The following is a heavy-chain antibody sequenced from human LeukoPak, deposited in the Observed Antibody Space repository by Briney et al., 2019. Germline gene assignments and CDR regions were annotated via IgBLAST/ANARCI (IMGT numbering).Heavy chain of an antibody. CDR3: AKADHRYYYYYMDV. J-gene: IGHJ6*03. Sequence: GGSLRLSCAASGFTFDDYTMHWVRQAPGKGLEWVSLISWDGGSTYYADSVKGRFTISRDNSKNSLYLQMNSLRTEDTALYYCAKADHRYYYYYMDVWGKGTTVTVSS. CDR1: GFTFDDYT. V-gene: IGHV3-43*01. CDR2: ISWDGGST.